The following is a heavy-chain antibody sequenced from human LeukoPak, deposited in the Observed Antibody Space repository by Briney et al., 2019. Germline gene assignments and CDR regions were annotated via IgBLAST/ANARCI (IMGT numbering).Heavy chain of an antibody. CDR1: GYSISSGYY. CDR3: ARDEPRYCSSTSCYKGNWFDP. J-gene: IGHJ5*02. CDR2: IYHSGST. Sequence: SETLSLTCAVSGYSISSGYYWGWIRQPPGKGLEWIGSIYHSGSTYYNPSLKSRVTISVDTSKNQFSPKLSSVTAADTAVYYCARDEPRYCSSTSCYKGNWFDPWGQGTLVTVSS. D-gene: IGHD2-2*02. V-gene: IGHV4-38-2*02.